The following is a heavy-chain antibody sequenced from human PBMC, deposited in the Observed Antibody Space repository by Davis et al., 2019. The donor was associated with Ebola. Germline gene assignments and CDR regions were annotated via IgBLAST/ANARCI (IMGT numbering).Heavy chain of an antibody. V-gene: IGHV4-4*02. CDR1: GGSLTSPNW. D-gene: IGHD1-26*01. CDR2: VFQNGDT. Sequence: MPSETLSLTCVVSGGSLTSPNWWTWVRQPPGKGLEWIGEVFQNGDTNYNPSLKSRVTISVDTSKNQFSLKLSSVTAADTAVYYCARGPAYSGIDYWGQGTLVTVSS. CDR3: ARGPAYSGIDY. J-gene: IGHJ4*02.